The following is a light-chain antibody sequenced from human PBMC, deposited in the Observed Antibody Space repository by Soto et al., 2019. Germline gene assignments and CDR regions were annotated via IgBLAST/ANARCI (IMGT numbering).Light chain of an antibody. Sequence: QSVLTQPASVSGSPGQSITISCTGTSSDVGGYNYVSWYQQHPGKAPKLMIYEVSNRPSGVSNRFSGSKSGNTASLTISGLQAEYEADYYCSSYTSSGTWVFGGGTKLTVL. J-gene: IGLJ3*02. CDR3: SSYTSSGTWV. CDR1: SSDVGGYNY. CDR2: EVS. V-gene: IGLV2-14*01.